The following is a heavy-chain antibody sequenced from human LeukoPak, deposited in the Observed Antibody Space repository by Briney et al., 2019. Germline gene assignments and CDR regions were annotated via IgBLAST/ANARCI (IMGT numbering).Heavy chain of an antibody. Sequence: PGGSLRLSCAASGFTFSSYGMSWVRQAPGKGLEWVSAISGSGGSTYYADSVKGRFTISRDNSKNTLYLQMNSLRAEDTAVSDCASYDYVWGSYPFDYWGQGTLVTVSS. D-gene: IGHD3-16*01. CDR3: ASYDYVWGSYPFDY. CDR2: ISGSGGST. J-gene: IGHJ4*02. V-gene: IGHV3-23*01. CDR1: GFTFSSYG.